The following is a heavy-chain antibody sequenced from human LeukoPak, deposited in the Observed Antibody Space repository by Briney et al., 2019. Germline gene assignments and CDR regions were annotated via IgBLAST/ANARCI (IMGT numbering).Heavy chain of an antibody. J-gene: IGHJ4*02. V-gene: IGHV1-18*01. CDR2: ISAYNVNT. D-gene: IGHD3-22*01. CDR3: ASRPIYYYDSSGYWSQVDY. Sequence: GASVKVSCKASGYTFTSYGISWVRQAPGQGLEWMGWISAYNVNTNYAPKLQGRVTMTTDTSTSTAYMELRSLRSDDTAVYYCASRPIYYYDSSGYWSQVDYWGQGTLVTVSS. CDR1: GYTFTSYG.